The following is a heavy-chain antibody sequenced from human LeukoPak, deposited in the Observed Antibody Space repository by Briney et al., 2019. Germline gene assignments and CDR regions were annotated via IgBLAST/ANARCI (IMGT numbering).Heavy chain of an antibody. CDR3: ARERFLEWLPPAYYFDY. J-gene: IGHJ4*02. CDR1: GGSISSGDYY. V-gene: IGHV4-30-4*08. CDR2: IYYSGST. D-gene: IGHD3-3*01. Sequence: SETLSLTCTVSGGSISSGDYYWSWIRQPPGKGLEWIGYIYYSGSTYYNPSLKSRVTISVDTSKNQFSLKLSSVTAADTAVYYCARERFLEWLPPAYYFDYWGQGTLVTVSS.